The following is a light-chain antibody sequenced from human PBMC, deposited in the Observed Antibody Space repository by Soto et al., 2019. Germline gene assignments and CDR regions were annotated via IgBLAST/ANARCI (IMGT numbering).Light chain of an antibody. CDR2: KAS. V-gene: IGKV1-5*03. CDR3: QQYNSYAPWT. J-gene: IGKJ1*01. Sequence: DIQMTQSPSTLSASVGDRVTITCRASQSISSWLAWYQQKPGKAPKLLIYKASSLESGGPSRYSGSGSGTEVTLTISSLQPDDFATYFCQQYNSYAPWTFGQGPKVEIK. CDR1: QSISSW.